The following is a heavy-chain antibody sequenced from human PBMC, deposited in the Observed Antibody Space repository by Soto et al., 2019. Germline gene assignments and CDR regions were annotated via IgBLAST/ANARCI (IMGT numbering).Heavy chain of an antibody. D-gene: IGHD3-3*01. CDR3: ARPITIFGMVIPAFDI. Sequence: EVQLVESGGGLVQPGGSLRLSCAASGFTFSSYSMNWVRQAPGKGLEWVSYISSSSSTIYYADSVKGRFTISRDNAKNSLYLQMNSLRAEDTAVYYCARPITIFGMVIPAFDIWGHGTMVTVSS. J-gene: IGHJ3*02. CDR1: GFTFSSYS. CDR2: ISSSSSTI. V-gene: IGHV3-48*01.